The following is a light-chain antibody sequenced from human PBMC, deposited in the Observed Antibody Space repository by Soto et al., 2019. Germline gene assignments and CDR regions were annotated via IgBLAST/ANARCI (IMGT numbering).Light chain of an antibody. Sequence: IVMTHSPATLSLSPWYGSTLSCSSSQSIISNLAWYQQKPGQAPRLFMFRASSRATGIPARFSGSGSGTEFNLTISSLQSEDFAVYYCQQYNNWPRATFGGGTKVDIK. CDR2: RAS. CDR1: QSIISN. J-gene: IGKJ4*01. CDR3: QQYNNWPRAT. V-gene: IGKV3-15*01.